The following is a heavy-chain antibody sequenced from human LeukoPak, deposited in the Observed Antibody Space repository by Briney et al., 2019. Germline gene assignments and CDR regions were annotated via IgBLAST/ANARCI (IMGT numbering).Heavy chain of an antibody. V-gene: IGHV4-61*02. CDR3: ARDLHNWNAGGNWFDP. CDR1: GGSISSGGYY. Sequence: SQTLSLTCTVSGGSISSGGYYWSWIRQPAGKGLEWIGRIYTSGSTNYNPSLKSRVTMSVDTSKNQFSLKLSSVTTADTAVYYCARDLHNWNAGGNWFDPWGQGTLVTVSS. J-gene: IGHJ5*02. D-gene: IGHD1-1*01. CDR2: IYTSGST.